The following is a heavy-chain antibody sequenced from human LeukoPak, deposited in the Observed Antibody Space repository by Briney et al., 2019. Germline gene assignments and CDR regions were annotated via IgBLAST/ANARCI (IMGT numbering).Heavy chain of an antibody. D-gene: IGHD3-10*01. CDR2: ISYDGDNK. CDR1: GFTFSTYG. J-gene: IGHJ3*02. V-gene: IGHV3-30*18. Sequence: PGGSLRLSCAASGFTFSTYGMHWVRQAPGKALEWVAAISYDGDNKYFADSVKGRFTISRDNSKNTLYLQMNSLRAEDTAVYYCAKDRLLLARGVIDAFDIWGQGTMVTVSS. CDR3: AKDRLLLARGVIDAFDI.